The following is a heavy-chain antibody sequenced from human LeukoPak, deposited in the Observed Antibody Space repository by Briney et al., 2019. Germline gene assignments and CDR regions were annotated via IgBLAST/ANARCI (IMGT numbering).Heavy chain of an antibody. CDR1: GFTFSSYD. V-gene: IGHV3-30*02. D-gene: IGHD5-12*01. CDR3: ARGPSGYHNT. CDR2: IRYDGSNK. Sequence: PGGSLRLSCAASGFTFSSYDMHWVRQAPGKGLEWVAFIRYDGSNKYYADSVKGRFTISRDNSKNILYLQMNNLRAEDTAVYYCARGPSGYHNTGGQGTLVTVSS. J-gene: IGHJ4*02.